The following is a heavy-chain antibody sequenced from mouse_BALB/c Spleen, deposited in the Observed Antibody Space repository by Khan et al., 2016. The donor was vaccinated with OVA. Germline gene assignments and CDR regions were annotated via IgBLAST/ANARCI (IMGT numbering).Heavy chain of an antibody. V-gene: IGHV3-2*02. CDR2: ISYSGST. CDR1: GYSITSDYA. CDR3: ARSIMAN. J-gene: IGHJ2*01. Sequence: VQLKDSGPGLVKPSQSLSLTCTVTGYSITSDYAWNWIRQFPGNKLEWMGYISYSGSTSYNPSLKSRISITRDTSKNQFFLQLNSVTTEDTATYYCARSIMANWGQGTTLTVSS.